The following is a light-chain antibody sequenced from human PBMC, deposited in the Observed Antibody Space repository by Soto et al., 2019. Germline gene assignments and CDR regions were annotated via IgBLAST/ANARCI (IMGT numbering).Light chain of an antibody. CDR2: GAS. CDR1: QSVGGTF. CDR3: QQYGGSPRT. Sequence: EIVLTQSPGTLSLSPGEGATLSYRASQSVGGTFLAWYQQKGGQAPRLLIHGASNRATGIPDRFSGSGSGTDFTLTISRLEPEDFAVYYCQQYGGSPRTFDQGTKVEVK. V-gene: IGKV3-20*01. J-gene: IGKJ1*01.